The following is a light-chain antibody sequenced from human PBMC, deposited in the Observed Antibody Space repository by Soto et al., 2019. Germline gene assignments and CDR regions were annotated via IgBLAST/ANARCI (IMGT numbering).Light chain of an antibody. J-gene: IGLJ2*01. Sequence: QSVLTQPPSVSGAPGQTVTISCTGSSSNIGSGYDVHWYQQLPGTAPKLLIYGNNNRPSGVPDRFSGSKSGTSASLAISGLQAEDEADYYCSSYASGSLGVVFGGGTKVTVL. CDR1: SSNIGSGYD. CDR2: GNN. CDR3: SSYASGSLGVV. V-gene: IGLV1-40*01.